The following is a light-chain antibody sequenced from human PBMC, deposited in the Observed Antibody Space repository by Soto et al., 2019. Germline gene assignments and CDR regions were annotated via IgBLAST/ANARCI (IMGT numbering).Light chain of an antibody. CDR2: DVS. J-gene: IGKJ1*01. V-gene: IGKV1-5*01. Sequence: IQMTQSPSSLSASVGDRVTLTCQASHDIRDHLNWYQQKPGKPPKLLIYDVSSLESGVPSRFSGSGSGTEFTLTISSLQPDDFASYYCQQYNTYWTFGQGTKVEIK. CDR1: HDIRDH. CDR3: QQYNTYWT.